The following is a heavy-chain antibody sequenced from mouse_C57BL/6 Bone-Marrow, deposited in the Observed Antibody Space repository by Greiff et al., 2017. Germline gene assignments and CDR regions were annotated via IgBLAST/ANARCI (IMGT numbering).Heavy chain of an antibody. Sequence: VQLQQSGAELVRPGASVKLSCKASGYTFTDYYINWVKQRPGQGLEWIARIYPGSGNTYYNEKFKGKATLTAEKSSSTAYMQLSSLTSEDSAVYFCAGGYYYGSSYVGNAMDYWGQGTSVTVSS. CDR2: IYPGSGNT. CDR3: AGGYYYGSSYVGNAMDY. D-gene: IGHD1-1*01. CDR1: GYTFTDYY. J-gene: IGHJ4*01. V-gene: IGHV1-76*01.